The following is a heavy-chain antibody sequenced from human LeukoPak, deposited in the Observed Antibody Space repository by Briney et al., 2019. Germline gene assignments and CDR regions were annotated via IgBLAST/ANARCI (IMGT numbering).Heavy chain of an antibody. D-gene: IGHD6-13*01. CDR1: GFTFSSYS. J-gene: IGHJ4*02. Sequence: PGGSLRLSCAASGFTFSSYSMNWVRQAPGKGLEWVSYISSSSSTIYYADSVKGRFTISRDNAKNSLYLQMNSLRAEDTAVYYCAKDPDGGRYSSSWYPNYWGQGTLVTVSS. CDR2: ISSSSSTI. V-gene: IGHV3-48*04. CDR3: AKDPDGGRYSSSWYPNY.